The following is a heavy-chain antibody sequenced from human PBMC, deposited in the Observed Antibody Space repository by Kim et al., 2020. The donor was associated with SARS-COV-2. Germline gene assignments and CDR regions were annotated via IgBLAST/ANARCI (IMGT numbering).Heavy chain of an antibody. Sequence: ASVKVSCKTSGYPFSSFAITWVRQAPGQGLEWMGWISGFNINANYTEKFQGRLTMTADITTSPAYIDLRSLRSDDTAEYYCARSMFDSSWGTAHNKEDSW. CDR3: ARSMFDSSWGTAHNKEDS. J-gene: IGHJ5*01. D-gene: IGHD3-10*02. V-gene: IGHV1-18*01. CDR1: GYPFSSFA. CDR2: ISGFNINA.